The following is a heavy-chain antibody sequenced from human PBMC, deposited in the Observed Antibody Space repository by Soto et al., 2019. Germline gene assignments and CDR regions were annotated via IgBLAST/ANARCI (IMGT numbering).Heavy chain of an antibody. CDR2: ISAYNGNT. CDR1: GYTFTSYG. CDR3: ATSFLTYCGGDCSAFDI. V-gene: IGHV1-18*01. Sequence: ASVKVSCKASGYTFTSYGISWVRQAPGQGLEWMGWISAYNGNTNYAQKLQGRVTMTTDTSTSTAYMELRSLRSDDTAVYYCATSFLTYCGGDCSAFDIWGQGTMVTVSS. D-gene: IGHD2-21*02. J-gene: IGHJ3*02.